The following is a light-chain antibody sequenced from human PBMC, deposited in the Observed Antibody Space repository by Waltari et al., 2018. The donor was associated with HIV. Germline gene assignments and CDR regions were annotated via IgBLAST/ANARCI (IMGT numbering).Light chain of an antibody. Sequence: QSVLTQAPSVSGAPGQRVTHSCTGSSPNIGANFDVPWYQLLPGSSPKLLIFANSNRPSGVPDRFSGSKSGTSASLAITGLHPEDEAEYYCQSFDSSLNAYVFGTGTTVIVL. CDR3: QSFDSSLNAYV. CDR1: SPNIGANFD. J-gene: IGLJ1*01. V-gene: IGLV1-40*01. CDR2: ANS.